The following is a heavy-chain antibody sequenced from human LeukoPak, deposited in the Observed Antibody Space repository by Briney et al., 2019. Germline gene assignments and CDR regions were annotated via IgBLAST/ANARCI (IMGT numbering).Heavy chain of an antibody. D-gene: IGHD6-25*01. CDR1: RLTFKNYG. Sequence: GSLRLSCAASRLTFKNYGMHWVRQAPGKGLEWVALIYYDGSNKHYADSVKGRFTISRDNSKNTLYLQMNSLGAEDTAVYYCATDRGLSYFDYWGQGTLVTVSS. V-gene: IGHV3-33*01. CDR3: ATDRGLSYFDY. CDR2: IYYDGSNK. J-gene: IGHJ4*02.